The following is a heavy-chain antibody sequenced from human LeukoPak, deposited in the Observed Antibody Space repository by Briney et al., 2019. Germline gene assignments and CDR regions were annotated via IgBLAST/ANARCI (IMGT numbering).Heavy chain of an antibody. CDR2: IIPIFGTA. CDR1: GGTFSSYA. V-gene: IGHV1-69*13. D-gene: IGHD3-22*01. J-gene: IGHJ4*02. CDR3: ARQENDYYDSSGYYDGS. Sequence: SVKVSCKASGGTFSSYAISWVRQAPGQGLEWMGGIIPIFGTANYAQKSQGRVTITADESTSTAYMELSSLRSEDTAVYYCARQENDYYDSSGYYDGSWGQGTLVTVSS.